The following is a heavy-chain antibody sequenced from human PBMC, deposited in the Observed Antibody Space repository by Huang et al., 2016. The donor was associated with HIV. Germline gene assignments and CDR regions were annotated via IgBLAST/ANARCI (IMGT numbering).Heavy chain of an antibody. CDR1: GGSISSSSYY. J-gene: IGHJ6*02. CDR2: IYYSGNT. Sequence: LQLQESGPGLVKSSETLSLICIVSGGSISSSSYYWGWIRQPPGKGPEWIGVIYYSGNTYYNPPLKSRVTISVDTSKNQFSLKVNSVTAADTAVYYCARHGRVAGHYYNNMDVWGRGTTVTVSS. D-gene: IGHD6-19*01. CDR3: ARHGRVAGHYYNNMDV. V-gene: IGHV4-39*01.